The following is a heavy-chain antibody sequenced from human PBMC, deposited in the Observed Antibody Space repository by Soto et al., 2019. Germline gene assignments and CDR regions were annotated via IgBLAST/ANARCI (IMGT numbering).Heavy chain of an antibody. D-gene: IGHD4-17*01. CDR2: ISAYNGNT. CDR1: GYTFSNYG. J-gene: IGHJ5*02. V-gene: IGHV1-18*01. CDR3: AFPVSDAYNWFDP. Sequence: QVQLVQSGAEVKQPGASVKVSCKASGYTFSNYGISWVRQAPGQGLEWMGWISAYNGNTNFAQRLLGRVTMTTDTATSTADLELRGLRSDDTAMYYCAFPVSDAYNWFDPWGQGTLVTVSS.